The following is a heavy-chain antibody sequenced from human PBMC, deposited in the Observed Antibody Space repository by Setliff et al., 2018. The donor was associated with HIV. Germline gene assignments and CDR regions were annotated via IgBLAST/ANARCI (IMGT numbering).Heavy chain of an antibody. CDR3: AREPATYNGYNWDYYGTDL. Sequence: PSETLSLTCTVSGDSINSGGYHWTWIRQHPGKGLEWIGYISYIGYTYYNPALKSRLTISLYTSKNQFSLKLSSVTAADTAVYYCAREPATYNGYNWDYYGTDLWGQGTTVTVSS. CDR1: GDSINSGGYH. J-gene: IGHJ6*02. V-gene: IGHV4-31*03. D-gene: IGHD5-12*01. CDR2: ISYIGYT.